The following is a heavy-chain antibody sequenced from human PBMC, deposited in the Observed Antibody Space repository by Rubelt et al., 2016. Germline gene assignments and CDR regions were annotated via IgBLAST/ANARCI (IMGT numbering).Heavy chain of an antibody. CDR3: ARVISGVEYSSSWHFDY. D-gene: IGHD6-13*01. Sequence: QVQLVQSGAEVKKPGASVKVSCKASGYTFTTYGINWVRQAPGQGLEWMGWISAYNGNTNHAQKVQGRVTMTTDPSTGTAYMELRSLRSDDTAVYYCARVISGVEYSSSWHFDYWGQGTLVTVSS. CDR2: ISAYNGNT. CDR1: GYTFTTYG. V-gene: IGHV1-18*01. J-gene: IGHJ4*02.